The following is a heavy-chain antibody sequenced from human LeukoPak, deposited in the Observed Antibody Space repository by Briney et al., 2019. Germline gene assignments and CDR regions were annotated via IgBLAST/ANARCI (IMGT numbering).Heavy chain of an antibody. J-gene: IGHJ3*02. CDR3: TRAVYKWELNYFRSDAFDI. V-gene: IGHV3-49*04. CDR1: GFTFGDYA. Sequence: GSLRLSCTAPGFTFGDYAMSWVRQAPGEGLEWVGFIRSKAYGGTTEYAASGKGRFTISRDDSKSIAYLQMNNLKTEDTAVYYCTRAVYKWELNYFRSDAFDIWGQGTMVTVSS. CDR2: IRSKAYGGTT. D-gene: IGHD1-26*01.